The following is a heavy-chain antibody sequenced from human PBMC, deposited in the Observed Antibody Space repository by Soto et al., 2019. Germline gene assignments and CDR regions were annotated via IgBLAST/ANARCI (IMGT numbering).Heavy chain of an antibody. V-gene: IGHV4-4*07. J-gene: IGHJ6*02. Sequence: QVQLQESGPGLVKPSETLSLTCTVSGGSISSYYWSWIRQPAGKGLEWIGRIYTSGSTNYNPSLKSRVTKSVGTPKNPVSLKLSSVTAADTAVYYWARGASIAARPHYYYGMDVWGQGTTVTVSS. D-gene: IGHD6-6*01. CDR3: ARGASIAARPHYYYGMDV. CDR1: GGSISSYY. CDR2: IYTSGST.